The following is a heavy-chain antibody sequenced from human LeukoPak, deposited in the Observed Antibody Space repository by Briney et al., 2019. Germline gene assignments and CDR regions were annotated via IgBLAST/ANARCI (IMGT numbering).Heavy chain of an antibody. CDR2: INHSGST. CDR1: GGSFSGYY. D-gene: IGHD4-17*01. CDR3: ARGRYDYGDYRYVAVVDY. Sequence: SETLSLTCAVYGGSFSGYYWSWIRQPPGKGLEWIGEINHSGSTNYNPSLKSRVTISVDTSKNQFSLKLSSVTAADTAVYYCARGRYDYGDYRYVAVVDYWGQGTLVTVSS. V-gene: IGHV4-34*01. J-gene: IGHJ4*02.